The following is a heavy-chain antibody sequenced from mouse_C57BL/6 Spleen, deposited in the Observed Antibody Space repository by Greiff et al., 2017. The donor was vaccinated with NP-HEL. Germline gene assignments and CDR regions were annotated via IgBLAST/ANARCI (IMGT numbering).Heavy chain of an antibody. Sequence: QVQLQQSGAELARPGASVKMSCKASGYTFTSYTMHWVKQRPGQGLEWIGYINPSSGYTKYNQKFKDKATLTADKSSSTAYMQLSSLTYEDSAVYYCAVTGTVYFDYWGQGTTLTVSS. V-gene: IGHV1-4*01. CDR1: GYTFTSYT. J-gene: IGHJ2*01. D-gene: IGHD4-1*01. CDR2: INPSSGYT. CDR3: AVTGTVYFDY.